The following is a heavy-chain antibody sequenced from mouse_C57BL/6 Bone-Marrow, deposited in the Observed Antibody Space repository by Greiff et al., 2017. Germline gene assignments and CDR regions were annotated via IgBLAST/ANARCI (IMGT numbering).Heavy chain of an antibody. V-gene: IGHV5-17*01. CDR1: GFTFSDYG. Sequence: EVKLVESGGGLVKPGGSLKLSCAASGFTFSDYGMRWVRQAPEKGLEWVAYISSGSSTIYYADKVKGRFTLSRDNAKNTLFLQMTSLSSEDTAMYSFASPGSGYWYFDVWGTGTTVTVSS. CDR3: ASPGSGYWYFDV. J-gene: IGHJ1*03. CDR2: ISSGSSTI. D-gene: IGHD4-1*01.